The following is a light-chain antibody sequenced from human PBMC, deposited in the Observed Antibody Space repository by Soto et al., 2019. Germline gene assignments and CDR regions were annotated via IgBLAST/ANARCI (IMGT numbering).Light chain of an antibody. Sequence: VVQPSHAPLSVSPGDSAQLYGRASQSLGGSLAWYQQQPGQPPRLLIYGASTRVTGIPARFSGSGSGTEFTLTISSLQSEDFAVYYCQQYKNAWTCGQGTKGDIK. CDR3: QQYKNAWT. CDR2: GAS. V-gene: IGKV3D-15*01. J-gene: IGKJ1*01. CDR1: QSLGGS.